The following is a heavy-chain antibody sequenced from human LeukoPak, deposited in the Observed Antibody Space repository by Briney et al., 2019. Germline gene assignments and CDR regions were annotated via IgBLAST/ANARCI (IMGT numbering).Heavy chain of an antibody. Sequence: SVKVSCKASGGTLSNYVISWVRQAPGQGLEWMGRIIPIFGTANYAQKFQGRVTITADESTTTAYMDLSSLRSEDTAVYYCASRSIVGATEDYFDYWGQGTLVTVSS. D-gene: IGHD1-26*01. V-gene: IGHV1-69*13. CDR2: IIPIFGTA. CDR3: ASRSIVGATEDYFDY. J-gene: IGHJ4*02. CDR1: GGTLSNYV.